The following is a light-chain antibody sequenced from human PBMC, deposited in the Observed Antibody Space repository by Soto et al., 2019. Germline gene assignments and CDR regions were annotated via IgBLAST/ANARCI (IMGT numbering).Light chain of an antibody. CDR1: TGAVTSGHY. CDR2: DTS. V-gene: IGLV7-46*01. Sequence: QAVVTQEPSLTVSPGGTVTLTCGSSTGAVTSGHYPYWFQQKPGQAPRTLIYDTSNKHSWTPARFSGSLLGGEAALTLSGAQPEGEAEYYCLLFYSDVRGVFGGGTKLTVL. CDR3: LLFYSDVRGV. J-gene: IGLJ2*01.